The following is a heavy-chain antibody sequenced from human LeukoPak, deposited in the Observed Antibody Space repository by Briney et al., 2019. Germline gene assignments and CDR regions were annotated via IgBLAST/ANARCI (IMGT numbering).Heavy chain of an antibody. CDR2: IKSKTDGGTT. J-gene: IGHJ4*02. CDR1: GFTFSNAW. V-gene: IGHV3-15*01. D-gene: IGHD5-12*01. CDR3: ARCSGYDPLEPFDY. Sequence: TGGSLRLSCAASGFTFSNAWMSWVRQAPGKGLEWVGRIKSKTDGGTTDYAAPVKGRFTISRDNAKNSLYLQMNSLRAEDTAVYYCARCSGYDPLEPFDYWGQGTLVTVSS.